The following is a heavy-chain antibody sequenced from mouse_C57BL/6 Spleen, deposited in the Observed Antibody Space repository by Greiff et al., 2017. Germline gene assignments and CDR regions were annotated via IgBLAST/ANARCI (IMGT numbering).Heavy chain of an antibody. D-gene: IGHD2-5*01. Sequence: VQLKQSGPELVKPGASVKISCKASGYSFTDYNMNWVKQSNGKSLEWIGVINPNYGTTSYNQKFKGKATLTVDQSSSTAYMQLNSLTSEDSAVYYCARAYRSNYFYYAMDYWGQGTSVTVSS. CDR2: INPNYGTT. J-gene: IGHJ4*01. CDR1: GYSFTDYN. V-gene: IGHV1-39*01. CDR3: ARAYRSNYFYYAMDY.